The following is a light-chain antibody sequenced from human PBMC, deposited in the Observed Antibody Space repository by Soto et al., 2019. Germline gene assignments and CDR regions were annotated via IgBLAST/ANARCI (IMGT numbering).Light chain of an antibody. V-gene: IGKV3-11*01. Sequence: EIVLTQSPASLSLSPGERATLSCRASQSVNSNLAWYQHKPGQAPRLLIYDASNRATGIPARFSGSGSGTYFTLTVSSLEPEDFAVYYCQHGSDWTPFTFGQGTRLE. J-gene: IGKJ5*01. CDR3: QHGSDWTPFT. CDR2: DAS. CDR1: QSVNSN.